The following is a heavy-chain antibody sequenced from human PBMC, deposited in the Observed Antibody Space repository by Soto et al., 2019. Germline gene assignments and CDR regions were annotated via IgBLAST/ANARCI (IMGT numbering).Heavy chain of an antibody. CDR3: ATNHDDISGRTPLLFDS. V-gene: IGHV4-31*03. D-gene: IGHD3-22*01. Sequence: QVQLQESGPGLVKPSQTLSLSGTVSGDSIGTGGYSWDWIREHPGKGPEWIGYIHYSGSTYYNPPLKSRLTISLDTSKNQLSLHRSSVTAADTAVYYCATNHDDISGRTPLLFDSWGQGTLVTVSS. CDR2: IHYSGST. CDR1: GDSIGTGGYS. J-gene: IGHJ4*02.